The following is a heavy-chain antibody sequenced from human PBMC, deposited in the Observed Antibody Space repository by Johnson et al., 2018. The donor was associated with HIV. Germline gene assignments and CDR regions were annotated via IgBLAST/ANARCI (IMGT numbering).Heavy chain of an antibody. Sequence: VQLVESGGGLVQPGRSLRLSCAASGFTFDDYAMHWVRQAPGKGLEWVSGISWNSGTIGYADSVKGRFTVSRDNAKNSLYLQMNSLKTEDTAVYYCTTDDVVPPAFDIWGQGTMVTVSS. V-gene: IGHV3-9*01. CDR2: ISWNSGTI. CDR3: TTDDVVPPAFDI. D-gene: IGHD2-15*01. J-gene: IGHJ3*02. CDR1: GFTFDDYA.